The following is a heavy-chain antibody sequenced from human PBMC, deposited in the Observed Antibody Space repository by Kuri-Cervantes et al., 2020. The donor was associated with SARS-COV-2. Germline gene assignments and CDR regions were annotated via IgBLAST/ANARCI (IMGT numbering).Heavy chain of an antibody. D-gene: IGHD6-19*01. CDR3: ARNEVTQWLVRD. CDR2: ISSSRSYI. CDR1: GFTFSSYA. J-gene: IGHJ4*02. V-gene: IGHV3-21*01. Sequence: ESLMISCAASGFTFSSYAMNWVRQAPGKGLEWGSSISSSRSYIYYTDSVKGRFTISRDNAKNPLYLQMNSLRAEGTAVYYCARNEVTQWLVRDWGQGTLVTVSS.